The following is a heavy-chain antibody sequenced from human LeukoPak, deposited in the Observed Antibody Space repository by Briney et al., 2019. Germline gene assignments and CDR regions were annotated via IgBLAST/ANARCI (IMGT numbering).Heavy chain of an antibody. CDR3: ARLSLTSGIGDW. Sequence: GGSLRLSCAAAGLTFSSYEMNWVRQAPGKGLEWVSYISSSGSTIYYADSVKGRFTISRDNAKKSLYLQMNSLRAEDTAVYYCARLSLTSGIGDWWGQGTLVTVSS. J-gene: IGHJ4*02. CDR1: GLTFSSYE. D-gene: IGHD1-1*01. V-gene: IGHV3-48*03. CDR2: ISSSGSTI.